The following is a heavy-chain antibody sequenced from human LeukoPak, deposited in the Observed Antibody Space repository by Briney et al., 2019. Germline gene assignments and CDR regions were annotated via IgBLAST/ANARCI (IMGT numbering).Heavy chain of an antibody. CDR2: ISSSSSYI. CDR3: ARVAAAGSPGAFDI. D-gene: IGHD6-13*01. V-gene: IGHV3-21*04. CDR1: GFTFSSYS. Sequence: GGSLRLSCAASGFTFSSYSMKWVRQAPGKGLEWVSSISSSSSYIYYADSVTRRFTISRDNAKHSLYLQMNSLRAEHTALYYCARVAAAGSPGAFDIWGQGTMVTVSS. J-gene: IGHJ3*02.